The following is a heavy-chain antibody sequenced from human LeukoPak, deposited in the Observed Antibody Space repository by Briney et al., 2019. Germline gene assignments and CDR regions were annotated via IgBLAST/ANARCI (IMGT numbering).Heavy chain of an antibody. CDR2: ISSSGSTT. J-gene: IGHJ4*02. CDR1: GFIFSNYE. V-gene: IGHV3-48*03. Sequence: GGSLRLSCAASGFIFSNYEMKWVRQAPGEGLEWVSYISSSGSTTYYADPVKGRFTISRDNAKNSLSVQMNSLRAEDTAVYYCARGVPARRFDYWGQGALVTVSS. CDR3: ARGVPARRFDY.